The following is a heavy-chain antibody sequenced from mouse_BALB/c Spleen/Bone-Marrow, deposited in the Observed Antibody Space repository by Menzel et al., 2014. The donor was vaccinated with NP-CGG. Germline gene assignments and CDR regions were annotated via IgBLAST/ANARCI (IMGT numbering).Heavy chain of an antibody. CDR1: GVDLSTYA. CDR2: INTAGRA. D-gene: IGHD1-1*02. V-gene: IGHV5-6-5*01. J-gene: IGHJ1*01. Sequence: EESGGRLVTPGTPLTLTCTVSGVDLSTYAMIWVRQAPGEGLEHIGFINTAGRAWYASWVKGRFTISKTSTTVDLKMTSLTTEDTATYFCARDSNAGSRAGSMTDDFDLWGPGTLVTVSS. CDR3: ARDSNAGSRAGSMTDDFDL.